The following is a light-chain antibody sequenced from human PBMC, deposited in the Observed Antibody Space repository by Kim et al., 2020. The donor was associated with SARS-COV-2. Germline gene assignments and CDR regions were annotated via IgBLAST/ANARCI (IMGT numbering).Light chain of an antibody. CDR2: GKN. Sequence: SSELTQDPAVSVALGQTVRITCQGDSLRKYYASWYQQKPGQAPLLVIYGKNNRPSGIPDRFSGSSSGHTASLTITGAQAEDEADYYCNSRDSSVNHLVFG. J-gene: IGLJ3*02. CDR3: NSRDSSVNHLV. V-gene: IGLV3-19*01. CDR1: SLRKYY.